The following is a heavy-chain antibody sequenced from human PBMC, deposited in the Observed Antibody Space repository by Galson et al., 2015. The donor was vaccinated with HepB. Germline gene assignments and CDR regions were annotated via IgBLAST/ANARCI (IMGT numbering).Heavy chain of an antibody. V-gene: IGHV3-21*01. CDR1: GFTFSSDS. J-gene: IGHJ4*02. CDR3: ASYPIAVAATQTLFDY. Sequence: SLRLSCAASGFTFSSDSMNWVRQAPGKGLEWVSSISSSSSYIYYADSVKGRFTISRDNAKNSLYLQMNSLRAEDTAVYYCASYPIAVAATQTLFDYWGQGTLVTVSS. CDR2: ISSSSSYI. D-gene: IGHD6-19*01.